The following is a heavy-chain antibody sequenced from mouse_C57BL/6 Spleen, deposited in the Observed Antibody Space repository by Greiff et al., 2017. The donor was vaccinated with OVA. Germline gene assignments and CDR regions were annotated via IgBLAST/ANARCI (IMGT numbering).Heavy chain of an antibody. CDR3: ARGGSSGSFFDY. J-gene: IGHJ2*01. Sequence: VQLQQSGAELVRPGPSVKVSCKASGYAFTNYLIEWVKQRPGQGLEWIGVINPGSGGTNYNEKFKGKATLTADKSSSTAYMQLSSLTSEDSAVYFCARGGSSGSFFDYWGQGTTLTVSS. D-gene: IGHD3-2*02. CDR2: INPGSGGT. CDR1: GYAFTNYL. V-gene: IGHV1-54*01.